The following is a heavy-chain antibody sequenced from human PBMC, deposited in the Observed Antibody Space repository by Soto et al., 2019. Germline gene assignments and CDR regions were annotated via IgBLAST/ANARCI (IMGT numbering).Heavy chain of an antibody. CDR1: DDSINSDKYY. CDR2: IYYRGKA. CDR3: ARLEGLATISYYFDF. Sequence: SETLSLTCSVSDDSINSDKYYWGWIRPPPGKGLERIGSIYYRGKAHYNPSLPTRVTISLNKSQSQFSLKLTSVTAADSAVFFCARLEGLATISYYFDFWGPGALVTVSS. V-gene: IGHV4-39*01. J-gene: IGHJ4*02. D-gene: IGHD5-12*01.